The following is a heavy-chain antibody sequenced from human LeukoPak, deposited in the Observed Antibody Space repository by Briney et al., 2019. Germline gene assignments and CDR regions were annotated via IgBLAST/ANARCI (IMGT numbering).Heavy chain of an antibody. CDR1: GYRLTNNW. V-gene: IGHV5-51*01. Sequence: GESLKISCKISGYRLTNNWIGWVRQVPGKGLEWMGLIYPGDSDTRYSPSFQGQVTFSVDASISTAYLQLSGLRASDTAMYYCARLKSGNGGNSFLEYWGQGTLVTVSS. CDR3: ARLKSGNGGNSFLEY. CDR2: IYPGDSDT. J-gene: IGHJ4*02. D-gene: IGHD4-23*01.